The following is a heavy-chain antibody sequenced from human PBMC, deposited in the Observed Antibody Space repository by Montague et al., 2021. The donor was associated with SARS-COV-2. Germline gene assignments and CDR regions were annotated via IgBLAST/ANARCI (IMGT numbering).Heavy chain of an antibody. CDR3: ARWRPSRRWLYYYYYGMDV. CDR1: GGSLIGYY. CDR2: INHSGST. V-gene: IGHV4-34*01. Sequence: SETLSLTCAVYGGSLIGYYWSWIRQPPGKGLEWIGEINHSGSTDYNPSLKSRATIPVDTSKNQFSLKLTSVTAADTAVYYCARWRPSRRWLYYYYYGMDVWGQGTTVTVSS. D-gene: IGHD6-13*01. J-gene: IGHJ6*02.